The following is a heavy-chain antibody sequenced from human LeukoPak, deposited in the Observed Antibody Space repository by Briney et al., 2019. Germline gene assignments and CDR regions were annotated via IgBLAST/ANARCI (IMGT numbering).Heavy chain of an antibody. CDR1: GLTVTNAW. Sequence: GGSLRLSCAASGLTVTNAWMNWVRQAPGKGLGWVGRIASKTDGGTTDYAAPVKGRFTISRDDSKNTLSLQMNSLKTEDTAVYYCTTGIRGDCGQGTLVTVSS. CDR3: TTGIRGD. J-gene: IGHJ4*02. CDR2: IASKTDGGTT. V-gene: IGHV3-15*04.